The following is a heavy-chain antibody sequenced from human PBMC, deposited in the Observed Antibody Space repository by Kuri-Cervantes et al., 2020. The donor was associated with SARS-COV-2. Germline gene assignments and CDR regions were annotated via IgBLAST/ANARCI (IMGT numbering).Heavy chain of an antibody. D-gene: IGHD6-13*01. V-gene: IGHV1-2*02. J-gene: IGHJ6*03. Sequence: ASVKVSCKASGYTFTSYYMHWVRQAPGQGLEWMGWINPNSGGTNYAQKFQGRVTMTRDTSVSTAYMELSRLRSEDTAVYYCAREARAVGYSSSWYYYYYYMDVWGKGTTVTVSS. CDR3: AREARAVGYSSSWYYYYYYMDV. CDR2: INPNSGGT. CDR1: GYTFTSYY.